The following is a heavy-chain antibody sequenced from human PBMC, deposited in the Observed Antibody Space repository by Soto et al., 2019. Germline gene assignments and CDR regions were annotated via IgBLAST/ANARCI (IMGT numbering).Heavy chain of an antibody. CDR2: IMPLLDIA. CDR3: ASYRGGVDEKHY. J-gene: IGHJ4*02. V-gene: IGHV1-69*02. CDR1: GGAFSSYT. D-gene: IGHD2-15*01. Sequence: QVQLVQSGAAVKKPGSSVKVYCTASGGAFSSYTISWVRQAPGQRPEWMGRIMPLLDIASYAQKFQGRVTITADKSTSTVYMELSSLRSEDTAVYYCASYRGGVDEKHYWGQGTLVTVSS.